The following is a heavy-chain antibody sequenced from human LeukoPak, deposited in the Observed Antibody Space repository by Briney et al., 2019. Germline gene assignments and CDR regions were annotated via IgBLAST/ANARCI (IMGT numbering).Heavy chain of an antibody. J-gene: IGHJ4*02. D-gene: IGHD5-18*01. CDR3: AKDSGYSLSTDFDY. CDR1: GFTFSSYA. Sequence: AGGSLRLSCAASGFTFSSYAMSWVRQAPGRGLEWVSAISGSGGSTYYADSVKGRFTISRDNSKNTLYLQMNSLRAEDTALYYCAKDSGYSLSTDFDYWGQGTLVTVSS. CDR2: ISGSGGST. V-gene: IGHV3-23*01.